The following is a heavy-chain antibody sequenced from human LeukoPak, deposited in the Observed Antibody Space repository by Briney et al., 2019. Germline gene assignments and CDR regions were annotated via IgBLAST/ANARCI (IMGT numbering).Heavy chain of an antibody. CDR2: IDYSGDT. V-gene: IGHV4-59*08. D-gene: IGHD1-1*01. Sequence: SETLSLTCTVSGRSISGYHWSCIRQPPGKALXXXAYIDYSGDTNSNPSLKSRVTISVDTCKNQFSLRLSSVTAADTAVYYCATWRPAKTGFDYWGQGSLVTVSS. CDR3: ATWRPAKTGFDY. CDR1: GRSISGYH. J-gene: IGHJ4*02.